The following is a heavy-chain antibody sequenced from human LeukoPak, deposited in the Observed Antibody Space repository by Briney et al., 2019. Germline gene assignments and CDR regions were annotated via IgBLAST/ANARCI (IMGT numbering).Heavy chain of an antibody. V-gene: IGHV3-23*01. CDR1: GITFSSYS. D-gene: IGHD3-22*01. CDR2: ISSTGGTT. Sequence: GGSVRLSCAASGITFSSYSMSWVRQAPGKGLEWVSRISSTGGTTYYADSVKGRFTISRDNSKNTLYLQMNSLRSEYTALYDCAKDLMYYYDSSGFVNDYWGQGTLVTVSS. CDR3: AKDLMYYYDSSGFVNDY. J-gene: IGHJ4*02.